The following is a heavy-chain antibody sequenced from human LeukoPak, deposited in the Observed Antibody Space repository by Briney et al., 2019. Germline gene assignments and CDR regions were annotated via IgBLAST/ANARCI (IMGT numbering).Heavy chain of an antibody. D-gene: IGHD3-10*01. CDR3: ARDRGGRRMGAFDL. V-gene: IGHV3-48*03. CDR2: INLSGSTK. CDR1: GFPFSNYE. Sequence: GGSLRLSCAASGFPFSNYEVHWVRQAPGKGLEWISYINLSGSTKYYADSVKGRFTISRDHTKNSVDLHMNSLRGEDRALYYCARDRGGRRMGAFDLCGQGTVVTVSS. J-gene: IGHJ3*01.